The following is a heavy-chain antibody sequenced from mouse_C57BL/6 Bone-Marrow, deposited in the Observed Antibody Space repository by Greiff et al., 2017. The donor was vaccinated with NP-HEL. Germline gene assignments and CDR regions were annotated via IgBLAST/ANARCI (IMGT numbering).Heavy chain of an antibody. Sequence: QVQLQQSGAELARPGASVKLSCKASGYTFTSYGISWVKQRTGQGLEWIGEIYPRSGNTYYNEKFKGKATLTADKSSSTAYMELRSLTSEDSAVYFCASWGYYGYFDYWGKGTTLTDSS. V-gene: IGHV1-81*01. CDR1: GYTFTSYG. D-gene: IGHD1-1*01. J-gene: IGHJ2*01. CDR2: IYPRSGNT. CDR3: ASWGYYGYFDY.